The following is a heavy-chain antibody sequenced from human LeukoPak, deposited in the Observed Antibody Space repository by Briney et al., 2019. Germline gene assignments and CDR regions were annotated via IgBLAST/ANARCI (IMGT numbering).Heavy chain of an antibody. J-gene: IGHJ6*03. D-gene: IGHD6-13*01. CDR3: ARSISGSTDASYYYYMDV. Sequence: KPSETLSLTCTVSGGSISSYYWSWIRQPAGKGLEWIGRIYTSGSTNYNPSLKSRVTMSVDTSKNQFSLKLSSVTAADTAVYYCARSISGSTDASYYYYMDVWGKGTTVTVSS. V-gene: IGHV4-4*07. CDR1: GGSISSYY. CDR2: IYTSGST.